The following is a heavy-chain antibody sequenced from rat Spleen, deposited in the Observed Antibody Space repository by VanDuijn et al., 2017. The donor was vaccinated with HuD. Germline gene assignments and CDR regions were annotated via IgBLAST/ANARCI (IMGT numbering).Heavy chain of an antibody. D-gene: IGHD1-10*01. CDR1: GFTFDDHF. CDR3: AKDRRITTNYFDY. J-gene: IGHJ2*01. CDR2: ISTGGGNT. Sequence: EVQLVESNGGLVQPGRSLKLSCAASGFTFDDHFMAWVRQAPTKGLEWVATISTGGGNTYYRDSVKGRFTISRDNAKNTLYLQMDSLRSEDTATYYCAKDRRITTNYFDYWGQGVMVTVSS. V-gene: IGHV5-25*01.